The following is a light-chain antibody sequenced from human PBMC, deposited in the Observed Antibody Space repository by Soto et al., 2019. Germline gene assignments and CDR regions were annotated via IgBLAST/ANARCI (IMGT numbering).Light chain of an antibody. J-gene: IGLJ3*02. V-gene: IGLV2-14*01. CDR1: SSDVGGYNY. CDR3: SSYTSSSTRV. CDR2: DVS. Sequence: QSALTQPASVSGSPGQSITISCTGTSSDVGGYNYGSWYQQHPGKAPKLMIYDVSNRPSGVSNRFSGSKSGNMASLTISGLQAEDEADYYCSSYTSSSTRVFGGGTKVTVL.